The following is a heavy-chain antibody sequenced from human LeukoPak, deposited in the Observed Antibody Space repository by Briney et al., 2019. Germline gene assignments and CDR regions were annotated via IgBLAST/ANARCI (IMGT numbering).Heavy chain of an antibody. Sequence: GGSLRLSCAASGFAFSRYWMHWVRQAPGKGLVWVSRIEGDGSSTTYADYVKGRFTISRDNAKNTLYLQMDSLRAEDTAVYFCARDPSAFAGYFDFWGQGTLVTASS. D-gene: IGHD3-10*01. V-gene: IGHV3-74*01. J-gene: IGHJ4*02. CDR2: IEGDGSST. CDR3: ARDPSAFAGYFDF. CDR1: GFAFSRYW.